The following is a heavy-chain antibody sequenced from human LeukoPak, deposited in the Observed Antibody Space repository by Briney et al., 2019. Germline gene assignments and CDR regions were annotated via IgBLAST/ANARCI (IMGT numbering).Heavy chain of an antibody. J-gene: IGHJ4*02. CDR1: GFTFSNSA. V-gene: IGHV1-58*02. Sequence: SVKVSCKASGFTFSNSAMQWVRQARGQRLEWIGWIVLGSGNTKYAQKLQQRVTITRDMSTSTVYMELSSLRSEDTAVYYCAKVGGRYYDSSDYWGQGTLVTVSS. CDR2: IVLGSGNT. CDR3: AKVGGRYYDSSDY. D-gene: IGHD3-22*01.